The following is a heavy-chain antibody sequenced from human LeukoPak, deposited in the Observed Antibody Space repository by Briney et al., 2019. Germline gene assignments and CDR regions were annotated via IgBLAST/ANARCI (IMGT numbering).Heavy chain of an antibody. J-gene: IGHJ4*02. CDR1: GFTLDDYT. Sequence: GGSLRLSCAASGFTLDDYTMHWVRQAPGKGLEWVSLISWDGGSTYYADSVKGRFTISRDNSKNSLYLQMSSLRTEDTALYYCAKDMGIAAAGTYLDYWGQGTLVTVSS. V-gene: IGHV3-43*01. CDR2: ISWDGGST. D-gene: IGHD6-13*01. CDR3: AKDMGIAAAGTYLDY.